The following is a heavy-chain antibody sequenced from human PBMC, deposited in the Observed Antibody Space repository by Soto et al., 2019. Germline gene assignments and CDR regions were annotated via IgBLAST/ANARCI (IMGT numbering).Heavy chain of an antibody. J-gene: IGHJ6*02. CDR3: ATLPIVVLAPTGGDNPSPMAL. V-gene: IGHV5-10-1*01. CDR1: GFTFTSHL. CDR2: IDPRDSYT. Sequence: PGESLKISCKASGFTFTSHLISWVRQMPGKGLEWMGRIDPRDSYTNYSPAFEGRLTISADKSITTAYLQWSSLQASDTAIYYCATLPIVVLAPTGGDNPSPMALWGQGTSVTVSS. D-gene: IGHD2-15*01.